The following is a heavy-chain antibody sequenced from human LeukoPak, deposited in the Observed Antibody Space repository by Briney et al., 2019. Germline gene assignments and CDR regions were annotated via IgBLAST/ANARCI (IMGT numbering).Heavy chain of an antibody. CDR2: IFYSGST. V-gene: IGHV4-39*07. D-gene: IGHD2-8*01. CDR1: SGSISTSNYY. J-gene: IGHJ1*01. CDR3: ARAGVGHGEYFQH. Sequence: ASETLSLTCTVSSGSISTSNYYWGWVRQPPGKALEWIGNIFYSGSTYYSPSLKSRVTISLDTSRNQFSLKLSSVTAADTAVYYCARAGVGHGEYFQHWGPGTLVTVSS.